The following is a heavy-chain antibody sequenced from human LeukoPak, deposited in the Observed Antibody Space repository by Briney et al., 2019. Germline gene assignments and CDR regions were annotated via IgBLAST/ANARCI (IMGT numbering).Heavy chain of an antibody. CDR1: GFPFSSYS. V-gene: IGHV3-21*01. CDR3: ATLLIAAAPGY. D-gene: IGHD6-13*01. J-gene: IGHJ4*02. CDR2: ISSSSSYI. Sequence: GSLRLSCAASGFPFSSYSLNWVRQAPGKGLEWVSSISSSSSYIYYADSVKGRFTISRDNAKNSLYLQMNSLRAEDTAVYYCATLLIAAAPGYWGQGTLVTVSS.